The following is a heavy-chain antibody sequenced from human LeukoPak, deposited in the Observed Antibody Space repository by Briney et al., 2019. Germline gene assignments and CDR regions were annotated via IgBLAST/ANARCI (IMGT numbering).Heavy chain of an antibody. CDR2: IYYSGST. D-gene: IGHD4-17*01. Sequence: SETLSLTCTVSGGSISSYYWSWIRQPPGKGLEWIGYIYYSGSTNYNPSLKSRVTISVDTSKNQFSLKLSSVTAADTAVYYCRSRDDYGYWYFDLWGRGTLVTVSS. CDR1: GGSISSYY. CDR3: RSRDDYGYWYFDL. J-gene: IGHJ2*01. V-gene: IGHV4-59*12.